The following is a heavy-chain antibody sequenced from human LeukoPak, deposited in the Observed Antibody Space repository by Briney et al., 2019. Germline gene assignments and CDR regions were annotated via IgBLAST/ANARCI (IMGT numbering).Heavy chain of an antibody. CDR1: GYTFTSYD. CDR2: MNPNSGNT. CDR3: ARKRGHGMDV. Sequence: EASVKVSCKASGYTFTSYDINWVRQATGQGLEWMGWMNPNSGNTGYAQKLQGRVTMTTDTSTSTAYMELRSLRSDDTAVYYCARKRGHGMDVWGQGTTVTVSS. J-gene: IGHJ6*02. V-gene: IGHV1-8*01.